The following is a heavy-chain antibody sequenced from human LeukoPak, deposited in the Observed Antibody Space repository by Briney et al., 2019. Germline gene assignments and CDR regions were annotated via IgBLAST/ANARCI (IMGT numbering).Heavy chain of an antibody. CDR2: IIPIFGTA. CDR1: GGTFSSYA. CDR3: ARGAVVVPAAKREDYYYYYGMDV. D-gene: IGHD2-2*01. Sequence: SVKVSCKASGGTFSSYAISWVQQAPGQGLEWMGGIIPIFGTANYAQKFQGRVTITADKSTSTAYMELSSLRSEDTAVYYCARGAVVVPAAKREDYYYYYGMDVWGKGTTVTVSS. V-gene: IGHV1-69*06. J-gene: IGHJ6*04.